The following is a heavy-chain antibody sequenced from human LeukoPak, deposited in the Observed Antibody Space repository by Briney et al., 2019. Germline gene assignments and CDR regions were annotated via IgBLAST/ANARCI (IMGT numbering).Heavy chain of an antibody. CDR2: IYYSGST. J-gene: IGHJ4*02. V-gene: IGHV4-38-2*02. CDR1: GYSINSDYY. D-gene: IGHD2-21*01. CDR3: ARDLPPSYSDY. Sequence: PSETLSLTCTVSGYSINSDYYWGWIRQPPGKGLEWIGSIYYSGSTYYNPSLKSRVTISVDTSKNQFSLKLSSVTAADTAVYYCARDLPPSYSDYWGQGTLVTVSS.